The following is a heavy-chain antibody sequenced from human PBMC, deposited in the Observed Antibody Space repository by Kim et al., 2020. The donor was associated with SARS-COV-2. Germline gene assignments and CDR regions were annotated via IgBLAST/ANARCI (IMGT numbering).Heavy chain of an antibody. CDR2: INQHGSET. J-gene: IGHJ4*01. V-gene: IGHV3-7*01. Sequence: GGSLRLSCAASGFTFTSFWMSWVRQAPGKGLVWVANINQHGSETKYVDSVKGRFTISRDNAKDSVYLQMNNLRAEDRAVYYCARDAWAHGWTDDFDYWG. CDR1: GFTFTSFW. D-gene: IGHD2-15*01. CDR3: ARDAWAHGWTDDFDY.